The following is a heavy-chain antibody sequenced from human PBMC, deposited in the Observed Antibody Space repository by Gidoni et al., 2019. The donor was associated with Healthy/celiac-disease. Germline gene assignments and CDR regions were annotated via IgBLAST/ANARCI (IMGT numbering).Heavy chain of an antibody. CDR3: ARDHGAVAGSWFDP. V-gene: IGHV1-69*08. J-gene: IGHJ5*02. D-gene: IGHD6-19*01. CDR1: GGTFSSYT. CDR2: IIPILGIA. Sequence: QVQLVQSGAEVKKPGSSVKVSCKASGGTFSSYTISWVRQAPGQGLEGMGRIIPILGIANYAQKFQGRVTITADKSTSTAYMELSSLRSEDTAVYYCARDHGAVAGSWFDPWGQGTLVTVSS.